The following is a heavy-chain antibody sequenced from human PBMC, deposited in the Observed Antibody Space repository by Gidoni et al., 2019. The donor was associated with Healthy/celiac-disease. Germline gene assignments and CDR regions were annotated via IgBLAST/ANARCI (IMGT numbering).Heavy chain of an antibody. CDR2: ISGSGGSP. V-gene: IGHV3-23*01. CDR1: GFTFSSYA. CDR3: AKDHVSSGWYGPLDFDY. Sequence: EVQLLESGGVLVQPGGALRLSCAASGFTFSSYAMRWVRQAPGKGLEWVSDISGSGGSPYYAASVKGRSNIARENSKNTLYLQMKSLRAEDTAVDDGAKDHVSSGWYGPLDFDYWGQGTLVTVSS. J-gene: IGHJ4*02. D-gene: IGHD6-19*01.